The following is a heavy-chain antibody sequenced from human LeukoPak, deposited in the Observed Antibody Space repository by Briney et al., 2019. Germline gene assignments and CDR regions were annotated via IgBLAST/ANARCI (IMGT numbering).Heavy chain of an antibody. J-gene: IGHJ2*01. CDR2: IYYTGST. CDR3: ARMISPYFDL. CDR1: GDSISSYC. V-gene: IGHV4-59*08. D-gene: IGHD3-16*01. Sequence: SETLSLTCTVSGDSISSYCWSWIRQPPGQGLEWIGYIYYTGSTNYNPSLRSRVTISVDTSKNHFSLKLSSLTAADTAVYYCARMISPYFDLWGRGTLVTVSS.